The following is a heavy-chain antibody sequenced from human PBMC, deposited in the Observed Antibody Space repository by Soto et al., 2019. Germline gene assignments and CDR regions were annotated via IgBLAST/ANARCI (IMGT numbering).Heavy chain of an antibody. V-gene: IGHV5-51*01. Sequence: PGESLKISCKGSGYSFTSYWIGWVRQMPGKGLEWMGIIYPGDSDTRYSPSFQGQVTISADKSISTAYLQWSSLKASDTAMYYCARGVGGSYPAQYWFDPWGQGTLVTVSS. D-gene: IGHD1-26*01. CDR1: GYSFTSYW. J-gene: IGHJ5*02. CDR3: ARGVGGSYPAQYWFDP. CDR2: IYPGDSDT.